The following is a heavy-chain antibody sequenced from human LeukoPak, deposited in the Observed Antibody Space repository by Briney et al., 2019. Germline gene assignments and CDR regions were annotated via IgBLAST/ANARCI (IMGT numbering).Heavy chain of an antibody. D-gene: IGHD6-19*01. CDR2: INPSGGST. J-gene: IGHJ4*02. V-gene: IGHV1-46*01. CDR3: ARVVEYRSGPLTDLLPYYFDY. Sequence: ASVKVSCKASGYTFTSYYIHWVRQAPGQGLEWMGLINPSGGSTNYAQKFQGRVTMTRDTSASTAYMELSSLRSEDMAVYYCARVVEYRSGPLTDLLPYYFDYWGQGTLVTVSS. CDR1: GYTFTSYY.